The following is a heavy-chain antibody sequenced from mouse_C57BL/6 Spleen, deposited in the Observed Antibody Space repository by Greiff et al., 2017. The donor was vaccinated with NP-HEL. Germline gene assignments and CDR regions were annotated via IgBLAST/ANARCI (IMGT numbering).Heavy chain of an antibody. V-gene: IGHV1-64*01. J-gene: IGHJ4*01. CDR3: ARSYGSSYPYYAMDY. CDR1: GYTFTSYW. D-gene: IGHD1-1*01. Sequence: QVQLQQPGAELVKPGASVKLSCKASGYTFTSYWMHWVTQRPGQGLEWIGMIHPNSGSTNYNEKFKSKATLTVDKSSSTAYMQLSSLTSEDSAVYYCARSYGSSYPYYAMDYWGQGTSVTVSS. CDR2: IHPNSGST.